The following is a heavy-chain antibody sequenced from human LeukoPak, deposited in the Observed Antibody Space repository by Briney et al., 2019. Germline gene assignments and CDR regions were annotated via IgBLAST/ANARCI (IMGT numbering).Heavy chain of an antibody. CDR3: ARGRYNSGWSGWFDP. CDR1: GFTFSSYS. Sequence: GGSLRLSCAASGFTFSSYSMNWVRQAPGKGLEWVSSISSSSSSIYYTDSVKSRFTVSRDNAKNSLYLQMNSLRAEDTAVYYCARGRYNSGWSGWFDPWGQGTLVTVSS. D-gene: IGHD6-19*01. J-gene: IGHJ5*02. V-gene: IGHV3-21*01. CDR2: ISSSSSSI.